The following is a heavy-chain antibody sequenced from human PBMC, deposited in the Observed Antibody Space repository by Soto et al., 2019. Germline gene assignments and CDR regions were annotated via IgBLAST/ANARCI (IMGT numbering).Heavy chain of an antibody. D-gene: IGHD2-2*01. V-gene: IGHV4-4*02. CDR1: GGSISSSNW. CDR3: ARVYGGYCSSTSCDAFDI. CDR2: IYHSGST. Sequence: QVQLQESGPGLVKPSGTLSLTCAVSGGSISSSNWWSWVRQPPGKGLEWIGEIYHSGSTNYNPSLKSRVTISVDKSKNQFSRKLSSVTAADTAVYYCARVYGGYCSSTSCDAFDIWGQGTMVTVSS. J-gene: IGHJ3*02.